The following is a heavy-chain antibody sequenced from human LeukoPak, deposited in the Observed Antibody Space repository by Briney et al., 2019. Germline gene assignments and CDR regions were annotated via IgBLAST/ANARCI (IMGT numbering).Heavy chain of an antibody. J-gene: IGHJ4*02. CDR1: GFTFSSFS. V-gene: IGHV3-48*02. CDR3: ARDLNWVFDY. Sequence: GGSLRLSCAVSGFTFSSFSMNWVRQAPGKGLEWVSYITSDSGTIRYADSVKGRFTISRDNAKNSLHLQMKSLREEDTAVYYCARDLNWVFDYWGQGILVTVSS. D-gene: IGHD7-27*01. CDR2: ITSDSGTI.